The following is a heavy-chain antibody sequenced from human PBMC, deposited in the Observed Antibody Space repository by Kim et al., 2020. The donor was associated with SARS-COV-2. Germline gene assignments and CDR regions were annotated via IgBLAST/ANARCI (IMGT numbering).Heavy chain of an antibody. D-gene: IGHD1-7*01. V-gene: IGHV3-72*01. Sequence: GGSLRLSCAASGFTFSDHYMDWVRQAPGKGLEWVGRTRNKANSYTTEYAASVKGRFTISRDDSKNSLYLQMNSLKTEDTAVYYCATGTGTGPDYWGQGTLVTVSS. CDR1: GFTFSDHY. CDR3: ATGTGTGPDY. CDR2: TRNKANSYTT. J-gene: IGHJ4*02.